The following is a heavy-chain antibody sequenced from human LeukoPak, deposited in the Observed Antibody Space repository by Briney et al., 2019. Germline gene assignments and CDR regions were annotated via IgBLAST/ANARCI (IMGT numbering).Heavy chain of an antibody. CDR2: ISGSGGST. CDR3: XXXXXLXGPRSLPHYYGMDV. D-gene: IGHD2-15*01. V-gene: IGHV3-23*01. CDR1: GFTFSSYA. Sequence: GGSLRLSCAASGFTFSSYAMSWVRQVPGKGLEWVSAISGSGGSTYYADSVKGRFTISRDNSKNTLYLQMNSLRAEDTAVYYXXXXXXLXGPRSLPHYYGMDVWGQGTTVTVSS. J-gene: IGHJ6*02.